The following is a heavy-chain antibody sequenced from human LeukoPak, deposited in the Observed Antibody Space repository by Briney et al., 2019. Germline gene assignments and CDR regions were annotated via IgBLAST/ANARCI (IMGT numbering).Heavy chain of an antibody. V-gene: IGHV3-7*01. Sequence: GGSLRLSCAASGFTCSSYWMSWVRQAPGEGLEWVANIKQDGSEKYYVDSVKGRFTISRDNAKNSLYLQMNSLRAEDTAVYYCAKGLKYCSGGSCSLYMDVWGKGTTVTVSS. D-gene: IGHD2-15*01. CDR3: AKGLKYCSGGSCSLYMDV. CDR1: GFTCSSYW. CDR2: IKQDGSEK. J-gene: IGHJ6*03.